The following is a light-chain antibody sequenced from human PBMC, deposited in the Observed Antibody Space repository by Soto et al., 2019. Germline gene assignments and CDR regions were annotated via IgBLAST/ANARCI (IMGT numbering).Light chain of an antibody. CDR3: QHRHSYPIT. Sequence: DIQLTQSPSFLSVYVGDRVTITCRASQDISNYLAWYQQKPGKAPNLLIHTASTLHSGVPSRFSGSGSGTEFTLTISSLQPEDSATYYCQHRHSYPITFGQGTRLEI. V-gene: IGKV1-9*01. CDR1: QDISNY. CDR2: TAS. J-gene: IGKJ5*01.